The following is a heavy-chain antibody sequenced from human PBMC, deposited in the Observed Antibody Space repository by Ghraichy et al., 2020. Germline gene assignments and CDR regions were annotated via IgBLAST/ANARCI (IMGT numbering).Heavy chain of an antibody. CDR3: AKVQGGETYCSSTSCYQNWYFDL. Sequence: LSLTCAASGFTFSSYAMSWVRQAPGKGLEWVSAISGSGGSTYYADSVKGRFTITRDNSKNTLYLQMNSLRAEDTAVYYCAKVQGGETYCSSTSCYQNWYFDLWGRGTLVTVSS. CDR1: GFTFSSYA. J-gene: IGHJ2*01. D-gene: IGHD2-2*01. V-gene: IGHV3-23*01. CDR2: ISGSGGST.